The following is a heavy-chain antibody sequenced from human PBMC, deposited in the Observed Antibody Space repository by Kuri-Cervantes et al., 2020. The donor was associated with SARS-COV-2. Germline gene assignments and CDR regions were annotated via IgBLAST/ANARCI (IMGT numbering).Heavy chain of an antibody. Sequence: ASVKVSCKASGYTFTSYGIHWVRQAPGQRLELMGWIHAGNGNTKYSQKFQGRVTITRDTSASTAYMELSSLRSEDTAVYYCARELLAAAGSHAFDIWGQGTMVTVSS. CDR2: IHAGNGNT. V-gene: IGHV1-3*01. D-gene: IGHD6-13*01. CDR1: GYTFTSYG. CDR3: ARELLAAAGSHAFDI. J-gene: IGHJ3*02.